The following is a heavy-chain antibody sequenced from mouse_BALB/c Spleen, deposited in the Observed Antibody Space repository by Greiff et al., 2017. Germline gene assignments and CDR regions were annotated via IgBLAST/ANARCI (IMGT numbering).Heavy chain of an antibody. V-gene: IGHV5-17*02. CDR3: ARLGERRGAMDY. CDR2: ISSGSSTI. Sequence: DVKLVESGGGLVQPGGSRKLSCAASGFTFRSFGMHWVRQVPEKGLEWVAYISSGSSTIYYADTVKGRFTISRDNPKNTLFLQMTSLRSEDTAMYYCARLGERRGAMDYWGQGTSVTVSS. J-gene: IGHJ4*01. D-gene: IGHD2-12*01. CDR1: GFTFRSFG.